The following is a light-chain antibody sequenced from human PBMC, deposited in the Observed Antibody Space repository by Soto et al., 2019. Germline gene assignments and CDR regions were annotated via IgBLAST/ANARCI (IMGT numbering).Light chain of an antibody. V-gene: IGKV3-20*01. CDR3: QQYGSSPIT. J-gene: IGKJ5*01. CDR1: QSVSSN. Sequence: EIVRTQSPAPLSVSAGARATLSCQASQSVSSNLAWYQQKPGQAPRLLIYGASSRATGIPDRFSGTVSGTDFTLTSSRLEPEDFAVYYCQQYGSSPITFGQGTRLEIK. CDR2: GAS.